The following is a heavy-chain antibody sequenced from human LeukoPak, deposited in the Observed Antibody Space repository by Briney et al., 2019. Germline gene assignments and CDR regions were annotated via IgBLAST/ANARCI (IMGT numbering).Heavy chain of an antibody. CDR1: GGSFSGYY. CDR2: INHSGST. D-gene: IGHD1-7*01. J-gene: IGHJ5*02. CDR3: ARAARGSWYNWNYRTNNWFDP. Sequence: SETLSLTCAVYGGSFSGYYWSWIRQPPGKGLEWIGEINHSGSTNYNPSLKSRVTISVDTSKNQFSLKLSSVTAADTAVYYCARAARGSWYNWNYRTNNWFDPWGQGTLVTVSS. V-gene: IGHV4-34*01.